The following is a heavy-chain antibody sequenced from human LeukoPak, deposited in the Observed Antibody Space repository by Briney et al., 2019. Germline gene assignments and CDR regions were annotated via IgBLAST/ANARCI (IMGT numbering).Heavy chain of an antibody. CDR3: AKRGVVIRVILVGFHKEAYYFDS. CDR2: ISDRGSRT. D-gene: IGHD3-22*01. J-gene: IGHJ4*02. CDR1: GFIVSTHY. V-gene: IGHV3-23*01. Sequence: GGSLRLSCAASGFIVSTHYMSWVRQAPGKGLEWVAGISDRGSRTNYADSVKGRFTISTDHPKNTLYLQMNSLRAEDTAVYFCAKRGVVIRVILVGFHKEAYYFDSWGQGALVTVSS.